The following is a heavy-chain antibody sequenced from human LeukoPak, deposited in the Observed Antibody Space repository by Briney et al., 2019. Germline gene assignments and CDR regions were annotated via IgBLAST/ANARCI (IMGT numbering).Heavy chain of an antibody. J-gene: IGHJ4*02. CDR2: ISSSSSYI. CDR3: AKATTPTISRYYFDD. V-gene: IGHV3-21*04. D-gene: IGHD3-3*01. Sequence: GGSLRLSCAASGFTFSSYSMNWVRQAPGKGLEWVSSISSSSSYIYYADSVKGRFTISRDNAKNSLYLQMNSLRAEDTAVYYCAKATTPTISRYYFDDWGQGTLVTVSS. CDR1: GFTFSSYS.